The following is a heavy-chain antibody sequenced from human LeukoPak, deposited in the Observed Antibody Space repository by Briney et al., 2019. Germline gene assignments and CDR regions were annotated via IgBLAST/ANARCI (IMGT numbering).Heavy chain of an antibody. J-gene: IGHJ6*02. CDR3: ARRNTGPADV. D-gene: IGHD4-17*01. Sequence: KPSETLSLTCTVSGGSISSYYCSWIRQPPGKGLEWIGYIHYSGSTNYNPSLKSRVTISVDTSKNQFSLKLRSVTAPDTAVYYGARRNTGPADVWGQGTTVIVSS. V-gene: IGHV4-59*01. CDR2: IHYSGST. CDR1: GGSISSYY.